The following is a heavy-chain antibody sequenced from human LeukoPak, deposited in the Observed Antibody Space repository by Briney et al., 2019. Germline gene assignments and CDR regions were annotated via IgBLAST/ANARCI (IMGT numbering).Heavy chain of an antibody. V-gene: IGHV1-18*01. Sequence: ASVKVSCKAFGYTFTSYGISWVRQAPGQGLEWMGWISAYNGNTNYAQKLQGRVTMTTDTSTSTAYMELRSLRSDDTAVYYCARDGFGYSTTYYYGMDVWGQGTTVTVSS. D-gene: IGHD6-13*01. CDR3: ARDGFGYSTTYYYGMDV. CDR1: GYTFTSYG. J-gene: IGHJ6*02. CDR2: ISAYNGNT.